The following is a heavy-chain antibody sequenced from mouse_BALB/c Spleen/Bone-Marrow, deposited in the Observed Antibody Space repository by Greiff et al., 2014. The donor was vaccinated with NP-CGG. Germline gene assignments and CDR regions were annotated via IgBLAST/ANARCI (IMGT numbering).Heavy chain of an antibody. D-gene: IGHD2-1*01. J-gene: IGHJ3*01. V-gene: IGHV14-3*02. CDR2: IDPAKGNT. CDR1: GFNIKDSY. Sequence: VQLQQPGAELVKPGASVKLSCTASGFNIKDSYLHWVKQRPEQGLDWIGGIDPAKGNTNYDPKFQGKATITADTSSNTAYLQLSSLTSEDTAVYFCARNYPFAYWGQGTLVTVSA. CDR3: ARNYPFAY.